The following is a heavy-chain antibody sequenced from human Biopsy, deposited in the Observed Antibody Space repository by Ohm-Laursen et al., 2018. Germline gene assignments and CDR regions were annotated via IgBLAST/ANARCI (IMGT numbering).Heavy chain of an antibody. CDR3: ARLGSGDYFPTFFDF. V-gene: IGHV4-31*03. Sequence: TLSLTCTVSSGSIRTGDYYWTWIRQHPGKGLEWIGSIYYTGNTKYNPSLQSRLSMSVDTSKNQFSLKLGSVTAADTAVYYCARLGSGDYFPTFFDFWGQGALVTVSS. CDR2: IYYTGNT. D-gene: IGHD5-12*01. CDR1: SGSIRTGDYY. J-gene: IGHJ4*02.